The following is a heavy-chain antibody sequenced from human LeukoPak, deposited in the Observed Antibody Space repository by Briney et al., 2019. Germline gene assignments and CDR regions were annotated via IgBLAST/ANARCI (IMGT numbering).Heavy chain of an antibody. V-gene: IGHV4-34*01. J-gene: IGHJ6*03. CDR1: GGSFSGYY. Sequence: SETLSLTCAVYGGSFSGYYWTWIRQPPGKGLEWIGEINHSGTTNYNPSLKSRVTISVDTSKNQFSLKLSSVTAADTAVYYCARVMGWFGDVYMDVWGKGTTVTVSS. D-gene: IGHD3-10*01. CDR2: INHSGTT. CDR3: ARVMGWFGDVYMDV.